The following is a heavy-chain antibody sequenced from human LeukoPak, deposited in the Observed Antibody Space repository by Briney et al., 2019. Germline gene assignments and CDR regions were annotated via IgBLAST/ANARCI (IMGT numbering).Heavy chain of an antibody. J-gene: IGHJ6*02. CDR3: ARVRPSGSYHYYGMDV. CDR1: GYTFASYG. CDR2: MNPNSGNT. Sequence: GASVKVSCKASGYTFASYGLSWVRQAPAQGLEWMGWMNPNSGNTGYAQKFQGRVTMTRNTSISTAYMELSSLRSEDTAVYYCARVRPSGSYHYYGMDVWGQGTTVTVSS. D-gene: IGHD1-26*01. V-gene: IGHV1-8*02.